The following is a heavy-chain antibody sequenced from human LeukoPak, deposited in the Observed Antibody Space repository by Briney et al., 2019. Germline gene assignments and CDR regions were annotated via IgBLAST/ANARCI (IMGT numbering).Heavy chain of an antibody. D-gene: IGHD6-13*01. CDR1: GYTFTSYD. V-gene: IGHV1-8*03. J-gene: IGHJ4*02. CDR2: MNPNSGNT. Sequence: RASVKVSCKASGYTFTSYDINWVRQATGQGLEWMGWMNPNSGNTGYAQKFQGRVTITRNTSISTAYMELSSLRSDDTAVYYCARVTRIAAAGFDYWGQGTLVTVSS. CDR3: ARVTRIAAAGFDY.